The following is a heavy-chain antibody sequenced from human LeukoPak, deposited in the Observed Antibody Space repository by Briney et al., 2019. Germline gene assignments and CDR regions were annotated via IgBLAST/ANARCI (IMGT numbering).Heavy chain of an antibody. J-gene: IGHJ4*02. Sequence: GQSLRLSCTASGFNFGDYAMSWVRQAPGKGLEWVGRIKIKTDGGTTDYAAPVKGRFTISRDDSKNTLYLQMDSLKTEDTAVYYCTTDDITMVRGVIITSNDYWGQGTLVTVSS. CDR1: GFNFGDYA. CDR3: TTDDITMVRGVIITSNDY. CDR2: IKIKTDGGTT. V-gene: IGHV3-15*01. D-gene: IGHD3-10*01.